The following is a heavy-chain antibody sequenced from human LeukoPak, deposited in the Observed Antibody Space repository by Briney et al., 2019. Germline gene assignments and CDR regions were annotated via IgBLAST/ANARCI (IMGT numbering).Heavy chain of an antibody. CDR1: GFIFVNYG. Sequence: PGRSLRLSCAASGFIFVNYGMHWVRQAPGKGLEWVALISYDGGETYYADSVKGRFTISRDDSKNALYLQMNSLRAEDTALYYCAKDPSLRTTLPLWGQGTLVTVSS. V-gene: IGHV3-30*18. D-gene: IGHD1-1*01. CDR3: AKDPSLRTTLPL. J-gene: IGHJ4*02. CDR2: ISYDGGET.